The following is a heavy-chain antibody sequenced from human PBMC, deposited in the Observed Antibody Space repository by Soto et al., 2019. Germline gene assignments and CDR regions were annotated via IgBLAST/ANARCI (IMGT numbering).Heavy chain of an antibody. Sequence: PGGSLRLSCAASGFTFSSYWMHWVRQAPGKGLEWVSYISSTSSTIYYADSVKGRFTISRDNAKNSLYLQMNSLRAEDTALYYCARDRGYSGSGTYYIDYWGQGTLVTVSS. V-gene: IGHV3-48*01. J-gene: IGHJ4*01. CDR2: ISSTSSTI. CDR3: ARDRGYSGSGTYYIDY. CDR1: GFTFSSYW. D-gene: IGHD3-10*01.